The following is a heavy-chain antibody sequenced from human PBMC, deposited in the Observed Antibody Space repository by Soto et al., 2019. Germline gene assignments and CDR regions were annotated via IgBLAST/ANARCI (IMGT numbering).Heavy chain of an antibody. V-gene: IGHV1-69*02. Sequence: GASVKVSCKVSGYTLTELSMHWVRQAPGQGLEWMGRIIPILGIANYAQKFQGRVTITADKSTSTAYMELSSLRSEDTAVYYCAPLGGGELAFDIWGQGTMVTVSS. CDR3: APLGGGELAFDI. CDR1: GYTLTELS. CDR2: IIPILGIA. J-gene: IGHJ3*02. D-gene: IGHD1-7*01.